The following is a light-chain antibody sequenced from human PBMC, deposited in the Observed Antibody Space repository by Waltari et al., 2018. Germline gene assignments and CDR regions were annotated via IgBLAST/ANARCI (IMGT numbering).Light chain of an antibody. V-gene: IGKV3-11*01. J-gene: IGKJ1*01. CDR1: HSVHAR. CDR2: DVS. Sequence: TQSPATLSLSPGDGATLFCSTSHSVHARVAWYQLKSGQAPRLLIYDVSTRASGVPARFSGGGSGADFTLTITSLEPDDFAVYCCQQRDNWGTLGQGTMV. CDR3: QQRDNWGT.